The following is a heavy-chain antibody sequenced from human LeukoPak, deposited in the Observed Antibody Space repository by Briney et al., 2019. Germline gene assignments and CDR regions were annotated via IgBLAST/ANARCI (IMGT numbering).Heavy chain of an antibody. J-gene: IGHJ3*02. CDR3: ASSGDYYDSSGYPLDAFDI. D-gene: IGHD3-22*01. V-gene: IGHV3-66*01. CDR1: GFTVSSNY. CDR2: IYSGGST. Sequence: GGSLRLSCAASGFTVSSNYMSWVRQAPGKGLEWVSVIYSGGSTYYADSVKGRFTISRDNSKNTLYLQMNSLRAEDTAVYYCASSGDYYDSSGYPLDAFDIWGQGTMVTVPS.